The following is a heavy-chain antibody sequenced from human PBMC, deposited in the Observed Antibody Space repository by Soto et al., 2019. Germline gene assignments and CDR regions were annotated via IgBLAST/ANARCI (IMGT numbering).Heavy chain of an antibody. Sequence: PSETLSLTCTVSGGSISSYYWSWIRQPPGKGLEWIGYIYYSGSTNYNPSLKSRVTISVDTSKNQFSLKLSSVTAADTAVYYCARQFHCSSTSCYEKPGYYYMDVWGKGTTVTVSS. CDR3: ARQFHCSSTSCYEKPGYYYMDV. D-gene: IGHD2-2*01. J-gene: IGHJ6*03. CDR1: GGSISSYY. V-gene: IGHV4-59*08. CDR2: IYYSGST.